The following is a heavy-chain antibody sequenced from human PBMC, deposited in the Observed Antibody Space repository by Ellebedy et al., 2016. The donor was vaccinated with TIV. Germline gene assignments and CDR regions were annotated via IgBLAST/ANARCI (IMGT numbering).Heavy chain of an antibody. CDR2: LKRNTDGGTT. Sequence: GESLKISCASSGFTFTNSLISWLRHPRRKGLEWVGRLKRNTDGGTTDYAALVKGRFSISSDDSQNTLYLQMTSLITEDTAVYYCTTDPYGGSHFDYWGQGTLVTVSS. CDR3: TTDPYGGSHFDY. J-gene: IGHJ4*02. V-gene: IGHV3-15*01. D-gene: IGHD4-23*01. CDR1: GFTFTNSL.